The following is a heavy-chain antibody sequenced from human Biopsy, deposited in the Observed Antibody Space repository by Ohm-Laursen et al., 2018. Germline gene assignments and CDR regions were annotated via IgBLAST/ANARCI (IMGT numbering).Heavy chain of an antibody. CDR1: GYSISSDYR. J-gene: IGHJ4*02. D-gene: IGHD6-19*01. CDR2: IFKDGNT. Sequence: SETLSLTCAVSGYSISSDYRWGWIRQAPGKTLEWLGNIFKDGNTHYNPPLRSRLIISIDTSKNQFSLMMTSVSGADTAVYFCARVGSGWAPFDKWGPGTLVTVSS. CDR3: ARVGSGWAPFDK. V-gene: IGHV4-38-2*01.